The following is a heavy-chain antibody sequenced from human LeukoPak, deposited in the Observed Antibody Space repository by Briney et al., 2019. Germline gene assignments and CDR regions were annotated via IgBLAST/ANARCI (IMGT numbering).Heavy chain of an antibody. CDR3: ARPYCSSTSCYDWDDY. J-gene: IGHJ4*02. V-gene: IGHV4-34*01. Sequence: PSETLSLTCAVYGGSFSGYYWSWIRQPPGKGLEWIGEINHSGSTNYNPSLKSRVTISVDTSKNQFSLKLSSVTAADTAVYYCARPYCSSTSCYDWDDYWAREPWSPSPQ. D-gene: IGHD2-2*01. CDR1: GGSFSGYY. CDR2: INHSGST.